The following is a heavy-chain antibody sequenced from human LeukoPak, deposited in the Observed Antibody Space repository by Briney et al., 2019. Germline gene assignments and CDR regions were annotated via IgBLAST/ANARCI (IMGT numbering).Heavy chain of an antibody. CDR3: ARINPVFGVLNNDY. V-gene: IGHV1-2*02. D-gene: IGHD3-3*01. Sequence: ASVKVSCKASGSTFTGYNIHWVRQAPGQGLEWMGWINPNSGGTNYAQKFQGRVTMTRDTAISTADMELRTLRSDDTAVYYCARINPVFGVLNNDYWGQGPLVTVSS. CDR1: GSTFTGYN. CDR2: INPNSGGT. J-gene: IGHJ4*02.